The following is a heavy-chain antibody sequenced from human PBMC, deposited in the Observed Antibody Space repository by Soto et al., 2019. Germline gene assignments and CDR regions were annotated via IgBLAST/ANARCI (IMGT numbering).Heavy chain of an antibody. D-gene: IGHD2-15*01. CDR1: GFTFSDYY. Sequence: PGGSLRLSCAASGFTFSDYYMSWIRQAPGKGLEWVSYISSTASTMYYADSVKGRFTISRDNAKNSLYLQMNSLRAEDTAVYYCARGTQNLYCTGGSCYTVDYWGQGTPVPVSS. J-gene: IGHJ4*02. CDR2: ISSTASTM. CDR3: ARGTQNLYCTGGSCYTVDY. V-gene: IGHV3-11*01.